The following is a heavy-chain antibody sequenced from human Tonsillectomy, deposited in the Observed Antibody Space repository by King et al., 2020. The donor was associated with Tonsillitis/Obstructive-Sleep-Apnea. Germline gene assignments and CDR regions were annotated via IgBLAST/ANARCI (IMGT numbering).Heavy chain of an antibody. J-gene: IGHJ4*02. Sequence: QLVQSGAEVKKPGESLKISCKGSGYNFTNYWIGWVRQMPGKGLEWMGIIYPGDSDTRYSPSFQGQVTISADKSITTAYLQWSSLKASDTAMFYCARQGGARQGGSVSGYEGLDYWGQGTLVTVSS. D-gene: IGHD5-12*01. CDR2: IYPGDSDT. V-gene: IGHV5-51*01. CDR3: ARQGGARQGGSVSGYEGLDY. CDR1: GYNFTNYW.